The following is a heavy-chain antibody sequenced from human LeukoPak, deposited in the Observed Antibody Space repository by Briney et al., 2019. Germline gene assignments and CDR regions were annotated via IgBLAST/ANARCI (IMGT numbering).Heavy chain of an antibody. Sequence: GGSLRLSCAASGFTFSSYAMHWVRQAPGKGLEWVAVISYDGSNKYYADSVKGRFTISRDNSKNTLYLQMNSLRAEDTAVYYCARDRGHSSGRYFDYWGQGTLVTVSS. CDR3: ARDRGHSSGRYFDY. CDR1: GFTFSSYA. J-gene: IGHJ4*02. CDR2: ISYDGSNK. V-gene: IGHV3-30-3*01. D-gene: IGHD6-19*01.